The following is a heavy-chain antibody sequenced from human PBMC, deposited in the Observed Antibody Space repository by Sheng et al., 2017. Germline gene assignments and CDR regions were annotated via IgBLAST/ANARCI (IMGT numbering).Heavy chain of an antibody. J-gene: IGHJ4*02. D-gene: IGHD3-10*01. CDR2: SMTPGPP. CDR3: AKLIYPGYYFDN. CDR1: VTPSVVIT. Sequence: QVQLQESGPGLVRAFGDPCPSPAVSLVTPSVVITGLGSGSHQGRDWSGLVMSMTPGPPTPTPPSKSRVTMSVXTSKNLFSLNLTSVTSEDTADYYCAKLIYPGYYFDNWGQGTLVTVSA. V-gene: IGHV4-59*11.